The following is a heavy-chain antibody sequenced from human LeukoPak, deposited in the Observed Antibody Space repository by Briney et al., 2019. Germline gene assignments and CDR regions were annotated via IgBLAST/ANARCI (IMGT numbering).Heavy chain of an antibody. CDR2: IKSKTDGGTT. CDR1: GFTFSSYE. V-gene: IGHV3-15*01. J-gene: IGHJ4*02. Sequence: PGGSLRLSCAASGFTFSSYEMNWVRQAPGKGLEWVGRIKSKTDGGTTDYAAPVKGRFTISRDDSKNTLYLQMNSLKTEDTAVYYCTTDRTYYDYVWGSYRRSFDYWGQGTLVTVSS. D-gene: IGHD3-16*02. CDR3: TTDRTYYDYVWGSYRRSFDY.